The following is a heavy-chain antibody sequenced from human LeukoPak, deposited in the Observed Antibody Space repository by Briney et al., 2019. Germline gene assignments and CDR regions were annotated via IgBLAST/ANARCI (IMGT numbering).Heavy chain of an antibody. Sequence: GGSLRLSCAASGFTFSSYSMNWVRQAPGKGLEWVSSISSSSSYIYYADSVKGRFTISRDNSKNTLYLQMNSLRAEDTAVYYCAKPARTDYADYWGQGTLVTVSS. D-gene: IGHD1-14*01. V-gene: IGHV3-21*04. CDR3: AKPARTDYADY. J-gene: IGHJ4*02. CDR2: ISSSSSYI. CDR1: GFTFSSYS.